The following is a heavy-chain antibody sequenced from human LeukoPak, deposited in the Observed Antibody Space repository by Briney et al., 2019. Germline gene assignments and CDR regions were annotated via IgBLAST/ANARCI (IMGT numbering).Heavy chain of an antibody. D-gene: IGHD3-3*01. V-gene: IGHV3-23*01. CDR3: AKDLGIFGVVTPFGY. CDR1: GFTFSSYA. J-gene: IGHJ4*02. CDR2: ISGSGGST. Sequence: PGGSLRLSCAASGFTFSSYAMSWVRQAPGKGLEWVSAISGSGGSTYYADSVEGRFTISRDNSKNTLYLQMNSLRAEDTAVYYCAKDLGIFGVVTPFGYWGQGTLVTVSS.